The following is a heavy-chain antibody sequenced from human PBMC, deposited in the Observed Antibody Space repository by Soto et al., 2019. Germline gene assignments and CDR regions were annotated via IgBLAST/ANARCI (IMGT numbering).Heavy chain of an antibody. CDR2: INHSGST. Sequence: PSETLSLTCAVYSGSFSGYYWSWIRQPPGKGLEWIWEINHSGSTNYNPSLKSRVTISVDTSKNQFSLKLSSVTAADTAVYYCARGSWYGGLRGWGQGTLVTVSS. CDR3: ARGSWYGGLRG. V-gene: IGHV4-34*01. J-gene: IGHJ4*02. D-gene: IGHD1-26*01. CDR1: SGSFSGYY.